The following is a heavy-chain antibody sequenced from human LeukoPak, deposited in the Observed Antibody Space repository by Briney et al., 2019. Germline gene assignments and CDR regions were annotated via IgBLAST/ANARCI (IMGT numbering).Heavy chain of an antibody. Sequence: GGTLRLSCAVSGFTFSSYGMSWVRQAPGKGLEWVSAISGSGGSTYYADSVKGRFTISRDNSKNTLYLQMNSLRAEDTAVYYCANIWFGEPQPDYWGQGTLVTVSS. CDR3: ANIWFGEPQPDY. CDR2: ISGSGGST. V-gene: IGHV3-23*01. D-gene: IGHD3-10*01. CDR1: GFTFSSYG. J-gene: IGHJ4*02.